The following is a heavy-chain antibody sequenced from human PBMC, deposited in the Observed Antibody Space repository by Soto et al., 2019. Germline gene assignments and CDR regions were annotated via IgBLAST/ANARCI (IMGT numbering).Heavy chain of an antibody. Sequence: QVQLVQSGAEVKKPGASVKVSCKASGYTFTDYYMHWVRQAPGQGLEWMGWINPNSGGTNYAEKFKGRVTMTRDPSISTAYMELNRLRSDDTAVYYCARDQSPSSGWPGMDVWGQGTTVTVSS. CDR1: GYTFTDYY. D-gene: IGHD6-19*01. V-gene: IGHV1-2*02. CDR3: ARDQSPSSGWPGMDV. CDR2: INPNSGGT. J-gene: IGHJ6*02.